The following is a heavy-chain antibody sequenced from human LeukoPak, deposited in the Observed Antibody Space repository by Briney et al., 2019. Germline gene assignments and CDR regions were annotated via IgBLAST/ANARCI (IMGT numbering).Heavy chain of an antibody. CDR2: ISSSSSSYSYT. V-gene: IGHV3-21*01. CDR1: GFTFSSYS. J-gene: IGHJ4*02. D-gene: IGHD6-13*01. CDR3: ARERAAAGTVDY. Sequence: GGSLRLSCAASGFTFSSYSMHWVRQAPGKGLEWVSSISSSSSSYSYTYYADSVKGRFTISRDNAKNTLYLQMNSLRAEDTAVYYCARERAAAGTVDYWGQGTLVTVSS.